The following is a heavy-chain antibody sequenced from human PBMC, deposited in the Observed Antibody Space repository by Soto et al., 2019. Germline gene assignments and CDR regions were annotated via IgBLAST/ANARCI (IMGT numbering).Heavy chain of an antibody. V-gene: IGHV5-10-1*03. Sequence: EVQLVQSGAEVKKPGESLRISCKGSGYSFTSYWISWVRQMSGKGLEWMGRIDPSDSYTNYSPSFQGHVTISADKSTSTAYLQWSSLKASDTAMYYCARRYCSSNTCPRNYYGMDVWGQGTTVTVSS. J-gene: IGHJ6*02. D-gene: IGHD2-2*01. CDR2: IDPSDSYT. CDR1: GYSFTSYW. CDR3: ARRYCSSNTCPRNYYGMDV.